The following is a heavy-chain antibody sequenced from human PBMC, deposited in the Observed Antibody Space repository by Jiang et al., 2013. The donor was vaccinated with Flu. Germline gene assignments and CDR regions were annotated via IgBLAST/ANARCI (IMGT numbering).Heavy chain of an antibody. CDR3: AHRGGYTMIVVDDAFDI. CDR1: GFSLSTSGVG. CDR2: IYWNDDK. Sequence: KPTQTLTLTCTFSGFSLSTSGVGVGWIRQPPGKALEWLALIYWNDDKRYSPSLKSRLTITKDTSKNQVVLTMTNMDPVDTATYYCAHRGGYTMIVVDDAFDIWGQGTMVTVSS. J-gene: IGHJ3*02. V-gene: IGHV2-5*01. D-gene: IGHD3-22*01.